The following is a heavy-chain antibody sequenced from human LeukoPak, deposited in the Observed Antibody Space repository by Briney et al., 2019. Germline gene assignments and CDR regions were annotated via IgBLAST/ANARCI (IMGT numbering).Heavy chain of an antibody. CDR2: IFASGET. CDR1: GDSIGTSY. D-gene: IGHD1-20*01. V-gene: IGHV4-4*07. Sequence: SETLSLTCTVSGDSIGTSYWSWIRQPAGKRMEWIGRIFASGETNYNPSLESRVIMSRDTSNNQFFLRLTSVTAADTAVYYCARDRYTWHDRDWFDSWGQGTLVTVSS. J-gene: IGHJ5*01. CDR3: ARDRYTWHDRDWFDS.